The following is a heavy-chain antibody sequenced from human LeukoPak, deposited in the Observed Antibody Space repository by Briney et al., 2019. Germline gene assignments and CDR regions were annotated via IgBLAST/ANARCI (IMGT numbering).Heavy chain of an antibody. V-gene: IGHV3-64*01. J-gene: IGHJ6*03. CDR2: ISSNGGRT. Sequence: SGGSLRLSCAASGFTFSSYTMHWVRQAPGKGLEYVSAISSNGGRTYYANSVKGRFTISRDNSKNTLYLQMGSLRAEDMAVYYCARVNRDGSSPYYYYYMDVWGIGTTVTVSS. CDR3: ARVNRDGSSPYYYYYMDV. D-gene: IGHD2-15*01. CDR1: GFTFSSYT.